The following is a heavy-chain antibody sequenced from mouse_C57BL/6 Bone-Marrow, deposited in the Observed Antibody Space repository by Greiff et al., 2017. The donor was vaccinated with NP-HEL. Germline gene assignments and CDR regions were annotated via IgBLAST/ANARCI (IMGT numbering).Heavy chain of an antibody. CDR3: ARHGGLPAWFAY. Sequence: EVKLMESGGDLVKPGGSLKLSCAASGFTFSSYGMSWVRQTPDKRLEWVATISSGGSYTYYPDSVKGRFTISRDNAKNTLYLQMSSLKSEDTAMYYCARHGGLPAWFAYWGQGTLVTVSA. CDR1: GFTFSSYG. J-gene: IGHJ3*01. V-gene: IGHV5-6*01. CDR2: ISSGGSYT.